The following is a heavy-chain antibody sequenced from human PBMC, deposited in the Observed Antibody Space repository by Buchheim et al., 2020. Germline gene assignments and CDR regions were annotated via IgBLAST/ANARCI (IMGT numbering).Heavy chain of an antibody. D-gene: IGHD1-26*01. CDR2: IHSSGGT. Sequence: QVQLQQWGAGLLKPSETLSLTCAVYGGSFSGYYWSWIRQPPGKGLEYIGYIHSSGGTNYSPSLKSRVSISLDTSKTQFSLTLTSVTAADTAVYYCARGGGYYFHFDSWGQGTL. V-gene: IGHV4-34*11. J-gene: IGHJ4*02. CDR3: ARGGGYYFHFDS. CDR1: GGSFSGYY.